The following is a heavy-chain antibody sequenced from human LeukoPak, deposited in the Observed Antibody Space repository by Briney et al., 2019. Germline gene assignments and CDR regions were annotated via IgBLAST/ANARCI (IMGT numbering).Heavy chain of an antibody. CDR2: FDPEDGET. CDR1: GYTLTELS. CDR3: ATYRDYGGFKVFDY. V-gene: IGHV1-24*01. D-gene: IGHD4-23*01. Sequence: GASVKVSCKVSGYTLTELSMHWVRQAPGKGLEWMGGFDPEDGETIYAQKFQGRVTMTEDTSTDTAYMELSSLRSEDTAVYYCATYRDYGGFKVFDYWGQGTLVTVSS. J-gene: IGHJ4*02.